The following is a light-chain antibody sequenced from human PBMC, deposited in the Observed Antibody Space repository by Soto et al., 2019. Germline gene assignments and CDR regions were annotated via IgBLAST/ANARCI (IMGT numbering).Light chain of an antibody. V-gene: IGKV3-15*01. Sequence: EIVMTQSPATLSVSPGERATLTCRASQSVRTNLAWYQQKLGQAPRLLIYDASTRFTGIPPKFSGSGSGTEFTLTINSLQSEDFAVYYCQQYNNWPRTFGQGTKVEIK. CDR1: QSVRTN. CDR2: DAS. J-gene: IGKJ1*01. CDR3: QQYNNWPRT.